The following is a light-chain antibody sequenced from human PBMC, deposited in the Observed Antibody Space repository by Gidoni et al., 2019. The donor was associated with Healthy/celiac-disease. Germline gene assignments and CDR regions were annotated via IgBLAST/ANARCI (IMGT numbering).Light chain of an antibody. Sequence: QSALPPPPSVSGSPGQSITISCTGTSSDVGGYNYVSWYQQHPGKAPKLMIYEVSNRPSGVSNRFSGSKSGNTASLTISGLQAEDEADYYCSAYTSSSTRVFGGGTKLTVL. CDR2: EVS. J-gene: IGLJ3*02. CDR3: SAYTSSSTRV. V-gene: IGLV2-14*01. CDR1: SSDVGGYNY.